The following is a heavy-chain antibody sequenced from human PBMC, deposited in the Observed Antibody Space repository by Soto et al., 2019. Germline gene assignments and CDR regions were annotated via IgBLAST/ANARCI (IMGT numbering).Heavy chain of an antibody. V-gene: IGHV4-59*01. D-gene: IGHD3-22*01. J-gene: IGHJ5*02. CDR2: IYYSGST. CDR3: ARVLDYYGSSGYYLQYNWFDP. CDR1: GGSISSYY. Sequence: SETLSLTCTVSGGSISSYYWSWIRQPPGKGLECIGYIYYSGSTNYNPSLKSRVTISVDTSKNQFSLKLSSVTAADTAVYYCARVLDYYGSSGYYLQYNWFDPWGQGTLVTVSS.